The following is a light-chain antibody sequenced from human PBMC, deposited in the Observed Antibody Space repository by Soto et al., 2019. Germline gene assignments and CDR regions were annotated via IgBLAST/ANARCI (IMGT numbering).Light chain of an antibody. CDR1: QDITNH. CDR2: DAS. CDR3: LHCNNCAPLT. V-gene: IGKV1-33*01. J-gene: IGKJ4*01. Sequence: DLQMTQSPSSLSASVGDRVTITCQASQDITNHLNWYQQKPGKAPRLLIYDASNLETGVPSRFTGIGSGTDFTFTISSLRPEAIATYYCLHCNNCAPLTFGGGTKVEIK.